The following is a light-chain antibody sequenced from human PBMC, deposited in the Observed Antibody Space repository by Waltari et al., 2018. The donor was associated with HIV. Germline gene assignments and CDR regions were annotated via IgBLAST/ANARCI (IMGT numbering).Light chain of an antibody. Sequence: SYELTQPPSVSVSPGQTASITCSGDKLGDKYACWYQQKPGQSPVLVIYQNRKRPSGIPERFSGSNSGSTATLTISGTQAMDEADYYCQAWDSSTVVFGGGTKLIVL. V-gene: IGLV3-1*01. CDR2: QNR. J-gene: IGLJ2*01. CDR3: QAWDSSTVV. CDR1: KLGDKY.